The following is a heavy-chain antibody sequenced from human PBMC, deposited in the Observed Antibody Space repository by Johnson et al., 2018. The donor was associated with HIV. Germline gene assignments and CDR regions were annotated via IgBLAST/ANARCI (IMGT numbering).Heavy chain of an antibody. D-gene: IGHD3-10*01. Sequence: VQLVESGGGVVRPGGSLRLSCAASGFTFDDYGMSWVRQAPGKGLEWVSVIYSGGNTYYADSVKGRFTISRDNSKNTLYLQMNSLRAEDTAVYYCAREGKDAFDFWGQGTVVSVST. CDR3: AREGKDAFDF. V-gene: IGHV3-66*01. CDR1: GFTFDDYG. CDR2: IYSGGNT. J-gene: IGHJ3*01.